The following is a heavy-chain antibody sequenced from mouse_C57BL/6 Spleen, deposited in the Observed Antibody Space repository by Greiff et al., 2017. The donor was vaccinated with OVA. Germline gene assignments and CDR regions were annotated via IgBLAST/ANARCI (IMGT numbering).Heavy chain of an antibody. Sequence: VQLQQPGAELVRPGSSVKLSCKASGYTFTSYWMHWVKQRPIQGLEWIGNIDPSDSETHYNQKFKDKATLTVDKSSSTAYMQLSSLTSEDSAVYYCAREDYGSSPFAYWGQGTLVTVSA. CDR2: IDPSDSET. CDR3: AREDYGSSPFAY. J-gene: IGHJ3*01. D-gene: IGHD1-1*01. CDR1: GYTFTSYW. V-gene: IGHV1-52*01.